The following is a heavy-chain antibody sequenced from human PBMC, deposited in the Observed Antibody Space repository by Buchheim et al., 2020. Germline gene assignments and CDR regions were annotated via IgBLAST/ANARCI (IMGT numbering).Heavy chain of an antibody. D-gene: IGHD3-22*01. CDR1: GFIISSYS. J-gene: IGHJ4*02. V-gene: IGHV3-23*01. Sequence: DVQVLESGGDLVQPGGSLRLSCATSGFIISSYSMTWVRQAPGKGLEWVAVMCSGGSTYYAASVKGRFTTSRDNSKNTLYLQMDSLRAEDTALYYCAKRVIDRGVDCWGKGTL. CDR3: AKRVIDRGVDC. CDR2: MCSGGST.